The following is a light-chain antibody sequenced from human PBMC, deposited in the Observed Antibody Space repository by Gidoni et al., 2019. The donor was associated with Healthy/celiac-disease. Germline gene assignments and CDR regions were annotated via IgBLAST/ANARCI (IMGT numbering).Light chain of an antibody. CDR2: AAS. V-gene: IGKV1-39*01. CDR3: QQSYSTPSIT. J-gene: IGKJ5*01. CDR1: QSISSY. Sequence: DIQMTQSPSSLSASVGDRVTITCRASQSISSYLNWYQQKPGKAPKLLIYAASSLQSGVPSRFSGSGSGTDFTLTISSLQPEDFATYYCQQSYSTPSITLGQXTRLEIK.